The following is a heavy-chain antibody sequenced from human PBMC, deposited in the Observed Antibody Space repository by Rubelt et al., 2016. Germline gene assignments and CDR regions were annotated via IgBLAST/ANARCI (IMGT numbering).Heavy chain of an antibody. V-gene: IGHV3-23*04. J-gene: IGHJ4*02. CDR3: AKDPIAGAVAGRGGDY. D-gene: IGHD6-19*01. CDR2: ISNSGDRT. CDR1: GFTFSTSA. Sequence: EVEMEASGGGLVQPGGSLRLSCAASGFTFSTSALSWVRQAPGKGPEWVAGISNSGDRTYYVGSVKGRFLVSRDKSENTLYLQMSSLRAEDTAVYYCAKDPIAGAVAGRGGDYWGQGTLVTVSS.